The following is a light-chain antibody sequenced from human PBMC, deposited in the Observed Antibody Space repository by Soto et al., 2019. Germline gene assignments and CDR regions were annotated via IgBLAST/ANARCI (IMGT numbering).Light chain of an antibody. CDR3: CSYAGSYTLV. J-gene: IGLJ2*01. V-gene: IGLV2-11*01. Sequence: QSALTQPRSASGSPGQSVTISCTGTSSDVGGYNSVSWYQQHPGKVPKLMIYDVSKRPSGVPDRFSGSKSGNTASLTISGLQAEDEADYYCCSYAGSYTLVFGGGTKLTVL. CDR1: SSDVGGYNS. CDR2: DVS.